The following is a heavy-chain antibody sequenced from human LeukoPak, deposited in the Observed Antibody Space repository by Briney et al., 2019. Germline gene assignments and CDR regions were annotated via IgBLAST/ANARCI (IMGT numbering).Heavy chain of an antibody. Sequence: GGSLRLSCAVSGFTFSSYSMNWVRQAPGKGLEWVSSISSSSSYIYYADSVKGRFTISRDNAKNSLYLQMNSLRAEDTAVYYCAKRIQSAMATGYWGQGTLVTVSS. J-gene: IGHJ4*02. D-gene: IGHD5-18*01. CDR2: ISSSSSYI. CDR3: AKRIQSAMATGY. V-gene: IGHV3-21*01. CDR1: GFTFSSYS.